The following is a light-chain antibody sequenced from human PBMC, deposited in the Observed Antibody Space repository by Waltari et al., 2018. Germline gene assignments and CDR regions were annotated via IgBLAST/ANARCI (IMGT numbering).Light chain of an antibody. CDR2: RDN. CDR3: QVWDRSVVI. CDR1: NIGSKN. Sequence: SYELTQPRSVSVALGQTARISCEADNIGSKNVHWYQQKPGQAPILGISRDNNRPSGIPERFSGSNSGNTATLIISRAQDGDEADYSCQVWDRSVVIFGGGTKLTVL. V-gene: IGLV3-9*01. J-gene: IGLJ2*01.